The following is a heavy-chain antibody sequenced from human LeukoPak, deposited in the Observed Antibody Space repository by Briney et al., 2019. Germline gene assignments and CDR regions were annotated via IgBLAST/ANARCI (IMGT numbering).Heavy chain of an antibody. CDR2: INPNRGGT. J-gene: IGHJ4*02. D-gene: IGHD5-18*01. CDR3: ARDRSHTAIIY. CDR1: GYTFTGYY. V-gene: IGHV1-2*02. Sequence: ASVKVSCKASGYTFTGYYMHWVRQAPGQGLEWMGWINPNRGGTNYAQKFQGRVTMTRDTSISTAYMELSRLRSDDTAVYYCARDRSHTAIIYWGQGTLVTVSS.